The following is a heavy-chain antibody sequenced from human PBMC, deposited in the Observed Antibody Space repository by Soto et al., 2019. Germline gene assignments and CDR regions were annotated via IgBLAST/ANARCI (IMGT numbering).Heavy chain of an antibody. CDR1: GFTFSNYG. CDR2: ISYDRSNK. V-gene: IGHV3-30*18. J-gene: IGHJ3*02. CDR3: AKVGDXYYDSSGYYYARGAFDI. D-gene: IGHD3-22*01. Sequence: LRLSCAASGFTFSNYGMHWVRQAPGKGLEWVAVISYDRSNKYYADSVKGRFTVSRDNSKNTLYLQMNSLRAEDTAVYYCAKVGDXYYDSSGYYYARGAFDIWGQGTMVTVSS.